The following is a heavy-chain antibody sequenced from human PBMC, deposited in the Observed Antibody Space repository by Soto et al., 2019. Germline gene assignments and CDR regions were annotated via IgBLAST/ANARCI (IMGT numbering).Heavy chain of an antibody. J-gene: IGHJ4*02. V-gene: IGHV4-59*01. CDR3: ARFRKWLRIGGFDY. D-gene: IGHD5-12*01. CDR1: GGSIISYY. Sequence: PSETLSLTCTVSGGSIISYYWSWIRQPPGKGLEWIGYIYYSGSTNYNPSLKSRVTISVDTSKNQFSLKLSSVTAADTAVYYCARFRKWLRIGGFDYWGQGTLVTVSS. CDR2: IYYSGST.